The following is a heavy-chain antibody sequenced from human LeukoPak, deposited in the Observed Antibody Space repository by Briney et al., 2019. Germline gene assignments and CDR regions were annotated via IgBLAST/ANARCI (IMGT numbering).Heavy chain of an antibody. CDR1: GFTFSNYA. CDR2: ISGGGDSL. Sequence: PGASLRLSCAASGFTFSNYAMSWVRQAPGRGLEWVSTISGGGDSLYYADSVRGRFTISRDNSKNTLYLQMKSLRVEDTAVYYCAKESPQFDYWGQGTLVTVS. V-gene: IGHV3-23*01. J-gene: IGHJ4*02. CDR3: AKESPQFDY.